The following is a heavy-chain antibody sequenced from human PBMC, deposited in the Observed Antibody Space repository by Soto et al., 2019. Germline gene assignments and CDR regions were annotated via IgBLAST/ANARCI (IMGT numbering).Heavy chain of an antibody. Sequence: GGSLRLSCAASEFTFGFYGMSWVRQAPGKGLEWISSITSTSSFIDYADSVKGRFTISRDNAKNSLILQMRSLRVEDTAVYYCARGESRSAVAALDYWGQGTLVTVSS. V-gene: IGHV3-21*06. J-gene: IGHJ4*02. CDR1: EFTFGFYG. CDR2: ITSTSSFI. CDR3: ARGESRSAVAALDY. D-gene: IGHD6-19*01.